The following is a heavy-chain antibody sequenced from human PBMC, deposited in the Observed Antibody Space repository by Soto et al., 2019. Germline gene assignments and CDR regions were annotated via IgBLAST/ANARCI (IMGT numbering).Heavy chain of an antibody. Sequence: LRLSCAASGFTFSSYAMSWVRQAPGKGLEWVSGISGSGGRTYYADSVKGRFTISRDNSKHTLYLQMNSLRAEDTAVYYCAKADDFWSGYHIYYYYGMDVWGQGTTVTVSS. J-gene: IGHJ6*02. CDR1: GFTFSSYA. V-gene: IGHV3-23*01. CDR3: AKADDFWSGYHIYYYYGMDV. D-gene: IGHD3-3*01. CDR2: ISGSGGRT.